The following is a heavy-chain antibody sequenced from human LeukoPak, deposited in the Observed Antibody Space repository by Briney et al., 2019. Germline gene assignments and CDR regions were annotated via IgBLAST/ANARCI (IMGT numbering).Heavy chain of an antibody. CDR1: GFTVSRNY. V-gene: IGHV3-53*01. J-gene: IGHJ4*02. D-gene: IGHD1-7*01. CDR3: ARANYQFDY. CDR2: LYSGGGT. Sequence: PGGSLRLSCAASGFTVSRNYMNWVRQAPGKGLEWVSVLYSGGGTDYADSVKGRFTISRDNSKNTLYLQMDSLRAEDTAVYYCARANYQFDYWGQGTLVTVSS.